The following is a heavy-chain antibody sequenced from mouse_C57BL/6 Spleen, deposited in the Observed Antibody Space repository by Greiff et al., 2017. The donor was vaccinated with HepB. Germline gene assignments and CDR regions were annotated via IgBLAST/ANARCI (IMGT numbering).Heavy chain of an antibody. CDR1: GFTFSDYG. Sequence: EVMLVESGGGLVKPGGSLKLSCAASGFTFSDYGMHWVRQAPEKGLEWVEYISSGSSTIYYADTVKGRFTISRDNAKNTLFLQMTSLRSEDTAMYYCARSPYDYDAWFAYWGQGTLVTVSA. V-gene: IGHV5-17*01. CDR3: ARSPYDYDAWFAY. J-gene: IGHJ3*01. D-gene: IGHD2-4*01. CDR2: ISSGSSTI.